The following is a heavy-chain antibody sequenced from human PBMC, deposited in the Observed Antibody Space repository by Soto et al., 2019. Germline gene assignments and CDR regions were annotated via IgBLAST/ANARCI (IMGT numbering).Heavy chain of an antibody. Sequence: PGGSLRLSCEGSGFNFRNFNMIWVRQAPGKGLEWVSSVSGSSSYIYYADSVKGRFTVSRDNANNLVFLQMNGLRPEDTAMYYCARDLRGLSGPWGXGTMVTVSS. J-gene: IGHJ3*01. V-gene: IGHV3-21*06. CDR2: VSGSSSYI. CDR1: GFNFRNFN. CDR3: ARDLRGLSGP.